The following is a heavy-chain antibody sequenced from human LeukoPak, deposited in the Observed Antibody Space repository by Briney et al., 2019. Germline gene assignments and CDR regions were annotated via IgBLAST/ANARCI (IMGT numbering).Heavy chain of an antibody. Sequence: GGSLRLSCAASGFTFSSYSMNWVRQAPGKGLEWVSSISSSSYIYYADSVKGRFTISRDNAKNSLYLQMNSLRAEDTAVYYCAREHYSSGRPIDYWGQGTLVTVSS. CDR3: AREHYSSGRPIDY. V-gene: IGHV3-21*01. CDR2: ISSSSYI. D-gene: IGHD6-19*01. J-gene: IGHJ4*02. CDR1: GFTFSSYS.